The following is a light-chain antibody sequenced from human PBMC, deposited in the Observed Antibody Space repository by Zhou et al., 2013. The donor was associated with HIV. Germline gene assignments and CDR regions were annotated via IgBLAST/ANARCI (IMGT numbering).Light chain of an antibody. CDR3: HSYDSGLGVPV. Sequence: QSVLTQPPSVSGAPGQRVTISCTGESSNTGAGFDVHWYQQPPGTAPKLLIFGNRNRPSGVPDRFSGSKSGTSASLVITGLQTEDEATYYCHSYDSGLGVPVFGGGTKLTVL. J-gene: IGLJ2*01. V-gene: IGLV1-40*01. CDR2: GNR. CDR1: SSNTGAGFD.